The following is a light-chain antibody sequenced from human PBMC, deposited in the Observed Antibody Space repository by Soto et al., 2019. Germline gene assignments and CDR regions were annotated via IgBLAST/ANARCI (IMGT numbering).Light chain of an antibody. CDR3: QKYNSAPLT. J-gene: IGKJ1*01. V-gene: IGKV1-27*01. CDR1: QVIKNF. CDR2: AAS. Sequence: DIQMTQSPSSLSASVGDRVTISCRASQVIKNFVAWYQQKPGQAPKLLIYAASTLQSGVPSRFSGTVSGTDFALTISSLQPEDVATYYCQKYNSAPLTLGQGTKVDIK.